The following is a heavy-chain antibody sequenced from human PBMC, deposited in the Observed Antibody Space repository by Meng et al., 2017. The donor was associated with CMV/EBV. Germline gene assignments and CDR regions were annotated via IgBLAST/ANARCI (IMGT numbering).Heavy chain of an antibody. J-gene: IGHJ3*02. CDR2: IIPILGIA. CDR1: GGTFSSHA. CDR3: ARDLRAVGAFDI. V-gene: IGHV1-69*10. Sequence: SVKVSCKASGGTFSSHAISWVRQDPGQGLEWMGGIIPILGIANYAQKFQGRVTITADKSTSTAYMELSSLRSEDTAVYYCARDLRAVGAFDIWGQGTMVTVSS. D-gene: IGHD6-19*01.